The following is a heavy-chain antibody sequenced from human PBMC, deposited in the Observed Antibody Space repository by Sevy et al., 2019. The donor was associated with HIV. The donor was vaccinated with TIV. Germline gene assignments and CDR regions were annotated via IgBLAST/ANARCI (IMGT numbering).Heavy chain of an antibody. CDR2: IGAYNGNR. J-gene: IGHJ5*02. CDR1: GYTFSTYG. D-gene: IGHD3-16*01. V-gene: IGHV1-18*01. Sequence: ASVKVSCKASGYTFSTYGISWVRQAPGQGLEWMGWIGAYNGNRKHAQKFQDRITMTTDTSTSTAYMELRSLRSDDTAVYFCARLSTARGESNWFDPWGQGTLVTVSS. CDR3: ARLSTARGESNWFDP.